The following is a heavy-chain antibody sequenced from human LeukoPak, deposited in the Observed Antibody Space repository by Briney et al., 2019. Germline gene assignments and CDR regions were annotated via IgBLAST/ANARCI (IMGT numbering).Heavy chain of an antibody. Sequence: GSLRLSCAASGFTFDDYTMHWVRQAPGKGLGWVSLISWDGGSTYYADSVKGRFTISRDNSKNSLYLQMNSLRTEDTALYYCAKDKGERQKPTYYYYYGMDVWGQGTTVTVSS. D-gene: IGHD1-14*01. CDR2: ISWDGGST. J-gene: IGHJ6*02. CDR1: GFTFDDYT. V-gene: IGHV3-43*01. CDR3: AKDKGERQKPTYYYYYGMDV.